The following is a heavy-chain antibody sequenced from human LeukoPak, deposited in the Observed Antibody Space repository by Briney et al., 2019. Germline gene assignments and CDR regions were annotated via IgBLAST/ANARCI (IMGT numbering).Heavy chain of an antibody. V-gene: IGHV4-34*01. D-gene: IGHD3-9*01. J-gene: IGHJ4*02. Sequence: SETLSLTCAVYGGSFSGFSWNWIRQPPGKGLEWIGEINHSGSTNYNPSLKSRVTISVDTSKNRFSLKLSSVTAADTAVYYCARLSRDILTGYFVYRGFDYWGQGTLVTVSS. CDR3: ARLSRDILTGYFVYRGFDY. CDR1: GGSFSGFS. CDR2: INHSGST.